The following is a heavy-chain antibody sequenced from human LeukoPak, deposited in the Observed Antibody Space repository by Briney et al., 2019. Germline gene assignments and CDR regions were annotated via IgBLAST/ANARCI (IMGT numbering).Heavy chain of an antibody. CDR3: AKDGHSYGYGGYYYYYMDV. J-gene: IGHJ6*03. CDR2: INPSGGST. Sequence: ASVKVSCKASGYTFTSYYMYWVRQAPGQGLEWMGIINPSGGSTNYAQKFQGRVTMTRDTSTSTVYMELSRLRSEDTAVYYCAKDGHSYGYGGYYYYYMDVWGKGTTVTVSS. V-gene: IGHV1-46*01. D-gene: IGHD5-18*01. CDR1: GYTFTSYY.